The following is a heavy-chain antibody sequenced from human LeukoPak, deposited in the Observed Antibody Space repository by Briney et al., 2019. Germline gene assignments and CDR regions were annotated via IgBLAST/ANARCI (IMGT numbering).Heavy chain of an antibody. D-gene: IGHD3-22*01. V-gene: IGHV3-23*01. CDR2: ISGSGGST. J-gene: IGHJ4*02. CDR3: AKARARITMIVNYFDY. Sequence: GGSLRLSCAASEFTFSSYAMSWVRQAPGKGLEWVSAISGSGGSTYYADSVKGRFTISRDNSKNTLYLQMNSLRAEDTAVYYCAKARARITMIVNYFDYWGQGTLVTVSS. CDR1: EFTFSSYA.